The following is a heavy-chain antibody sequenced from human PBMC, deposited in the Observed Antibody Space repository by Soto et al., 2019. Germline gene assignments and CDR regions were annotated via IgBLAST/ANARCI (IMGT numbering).Heavy chain of an antibody. D-gene: IGHD3-22*01. J-gene: IGHJ4*02. CDR1: GYTFTSYA. V-gene: IGHV1-3*01. CDR2: INAGNGNT. CDR3: ASALVVVIPLSPFDS. Sequence: QVQLVQSGAEVKKPGASVKVSCKASGYTFTSYAMHWVRQAPGQRLEWMGWINAGNGNTKYSQKFQGRVTITRDTSXTTADMALSRLSSEDTAVYYCASALVVVIPLSPFDSWGQGTLVTVSS.